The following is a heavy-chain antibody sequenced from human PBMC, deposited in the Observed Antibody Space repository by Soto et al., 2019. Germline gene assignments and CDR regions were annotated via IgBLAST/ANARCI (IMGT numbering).Heavy chain of an antibody. J-gene: IGHJ3*02. CDR2: MNPNSGNT. CDR3: XXXXXXXASGDDAFDI. Sequence: QVQLVQSGAEVKKPGASVKVSCKASGYTFTSYDXXXXXXXXXQGIEGMGWMNPNSGNTGYAQKFQGRVTMTRNTXXXXXXXXXXXXXXXXXXXXXXXXXXXXXASGDDAFDIWGQGTMVTVSS. D-gene: IGHD3-10*01. V-gene: IGHV1-8*01. CDR1: GYTFTSYD.